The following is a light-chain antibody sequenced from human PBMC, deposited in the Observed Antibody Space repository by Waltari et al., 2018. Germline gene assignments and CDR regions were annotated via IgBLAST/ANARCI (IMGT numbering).Light chain of an antibody. J-gene: IGKJ4*01. CDR3: QQYYSTPPVT. Sequence: DIVMTKSPDSLAVSLGERATINCKSSQSVLYSSNNKNYLAWYQQKPGQPPKLLIYWASTRESGVPDRFSGSGSGTDFTLTISSLQAEDVAVYYCQQYYSTPPVTFGGGTKVEIK. CDR1: QSVLYSSNNKNY. CDR2: WAS. V-gene: IGKV4-1*01.